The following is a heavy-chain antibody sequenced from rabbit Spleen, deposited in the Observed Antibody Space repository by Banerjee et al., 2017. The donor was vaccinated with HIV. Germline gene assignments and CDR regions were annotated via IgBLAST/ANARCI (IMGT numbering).Heavy chain of an antibody. CDR2: IYTGKA. V-gene: IGHV1S40*01. CDR1: GFSFSSDSD. CDR3: ARDLPGVIGWNFKL. Sequence: QQLEESGGGLVKPGAPLTLSCKASGFSFSSDSDMCWVRQAPGKGLEWIACIYTGKAVYATWAKGRFTISTTSSTTVTLQMTSLTVADTATYFCARDLPGVIGWNFKLWGQGTLVTVS. D-gene: IGHD1-1*01. J-gene: IGHJ4*01.